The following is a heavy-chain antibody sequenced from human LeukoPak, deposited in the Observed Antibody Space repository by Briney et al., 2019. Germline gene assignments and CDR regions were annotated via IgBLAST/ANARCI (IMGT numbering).Heavy chain of an antibody. CDR2: INPNSGVR. CDR3: ARTPIVVVVAAFDP. J-gene: IGHJ5*02. CDR1: GYTFTGYY. D-gene: IGHD2-15*01. Sequence: ASVKVSCRASGYTFTGYYIHWVRQAPGQGLEWMGRINPNSGVRNYAQKFQDRVTMTRDTSISTAYMELSRLRSDGTAVYYCARTPIVVVVAAFDPWGQGTLVTVSS. V-gene: IGHV1-2*06.